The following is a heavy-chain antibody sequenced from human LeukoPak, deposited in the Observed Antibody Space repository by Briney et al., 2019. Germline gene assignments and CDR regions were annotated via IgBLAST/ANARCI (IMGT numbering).Heavy chain of an antibody. CDR1: GGSISSYY. Sequence: PSETLSLTCTVSGGSISSYYWSWIPQPPGKGLELIGYIYYSGSTNYNPPLNSRATISLDTSKNQFSLKLSSVTAADTAVYYCARVEDVRYYDSSGYFRSWGQGTLVTVSS. CDR3: ARVEDVRYYDSSGYFRS. V-gene: IGHV4-59*01. J-gene: IGHJ5*02. CDR2: IYYSGST. D-gene: IGHD3-22*01.